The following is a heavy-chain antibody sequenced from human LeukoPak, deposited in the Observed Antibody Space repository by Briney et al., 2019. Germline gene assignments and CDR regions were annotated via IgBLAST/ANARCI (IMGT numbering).Heavy chain of an antibody. D-gene: IGHD3-10*01. CDR2: MNPNSGNT. CDR1: GYTFISYD. J-gene: IGHJ4*02. V-gene: IGHV1-8*01. Sequence: ASVKVSCKASGYTFISYDINWVRQATGQGLEWMGWMNPNSGNTGYAQKFQGRVTMTRNTSISTAYMELSSLRSEDTAVYYCARGYITMVRGVIITVAQYYFDYWGQGTLVTVSS. CDR3: ARGYITMVRGVIITVAQYYFDY.